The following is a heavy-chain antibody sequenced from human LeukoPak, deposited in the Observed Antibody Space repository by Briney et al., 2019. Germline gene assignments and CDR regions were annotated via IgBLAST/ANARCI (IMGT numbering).Heavy chain of an antibody. J-gene: IGHJ4*02. Sequence: GESLKISCKGSGYSFTCYWIGWVRQMPGKGLEWMGIIYPGDSDTRYSPSFQGQVTISADKSISTAYLQWSSLKASDTAMYYCALGLGYCSSTSCQLFDYWGQGTLVTVSS. D-gene: IGHD2-2*01. CDR2: IYPGDSDT. CDR3: ALGLGYCSSTSCQLFDY. CDR1: GYSFTCYW. V-gene: IGHV5-51*01.